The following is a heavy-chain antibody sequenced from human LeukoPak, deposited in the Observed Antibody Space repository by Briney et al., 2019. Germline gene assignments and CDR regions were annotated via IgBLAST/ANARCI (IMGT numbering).Heavy chain of an antibody. CDR3: AKDSGWFGELFVFDY. V-gene: IGHV3-7*03. J-gene: IGHJ4*02. Sequence: GGSLRLSCVASGFTFSNYWMSWVRQAPGKGLECVANIKEDGSEKYYVDSVKGRFTISRDNAKNSLYLQMNSLRAEDTALYYCAKDSGWFGELFVFDYWGQGTLVTVSS. CDR1: GFTFSNYW. D-gene: IGHD3-10*01. CDR2: IKEDGSEK.